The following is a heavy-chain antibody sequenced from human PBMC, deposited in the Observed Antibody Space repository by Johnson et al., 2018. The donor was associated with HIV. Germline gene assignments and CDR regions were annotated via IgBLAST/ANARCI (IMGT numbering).Heavy chain of an antibody. CDR3: AKDLLGGNKGFDAFDI. CDR2: LSWNRNSI. V-gene: IGHV3-9*01. CDR1: GFTFDDFA. Sequence: VQLVESGGGLVQPGRSLRLSCAASGFTFDDFAMHWVRQAPGKGLEWVSGLSWNRNSIGYADSVKGRFTISRDNAKNSLYLQMNSLRAEDTALYYCAKDLLGGNKGFDAFDIGGQGTMVTVSS. J-gene: IGHJ3*02. D-gene: IGHD4-23*01.